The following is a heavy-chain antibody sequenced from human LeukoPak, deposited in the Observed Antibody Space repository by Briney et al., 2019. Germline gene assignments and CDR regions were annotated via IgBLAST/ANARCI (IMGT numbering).Heavy chain of an antibody. D-gene: IGHD3-16*02. Sequence: GGSLRLSCAASGFTFSSYAMSWVRQAPGKGLEWVSTISGSGGSTYYADSVKGRFTISRDNSKNTLYLQMNSLRAEDTAVYYCANLDYYDYVWGSCRDAFDIWGQGTMVTVSS. CDR3: ANLDYYDYVWGSCRDAFDI. CDR2: ISGSGGST. CDR1: GFTFSSYA. J-gene: IGHJ3*02. V-gene: IGHV3-23*01.